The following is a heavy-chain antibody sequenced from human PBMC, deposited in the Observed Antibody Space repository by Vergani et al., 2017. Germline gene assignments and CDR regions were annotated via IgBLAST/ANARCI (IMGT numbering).Heavy chain of an antibody. V-gene: IGHV3-23*01. D-gene: IGHD3-3*01. CDR3: AKASNYDFWSGDYMGLDY. CDR2: ISGSGGST. Sequence: EVQLLESGGGLVQPGGSLRLSCAASGFTFSSYAMSWVRQAPGKGLEWVSAISGSGGSTYYADSVKGRFTISRDNSKNTLYLQMNSLRAEDTSVYYCAKASNYDFWSGDYMGLDYWGQGTLVTVSS. CDR1: GFTFSSYA. J-gene: IGHJ4*02.